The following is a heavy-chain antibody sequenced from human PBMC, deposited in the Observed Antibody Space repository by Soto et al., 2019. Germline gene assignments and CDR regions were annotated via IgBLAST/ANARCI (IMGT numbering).Heavy chain of an antibody. CDR3: ARDGRYYDFWSGYYSDYYYYGMDV. CDR1: GFTVSSNY. D-gene: IGHD3-3*01. CDR2: IYSGGST. J-gene: IGHJ6*02. Sequence: GGSRRLSCAASGFTVSSNYMSWVRQAPGKGLEWVSVIYSGGSTYYADSVKGRFTISRDNSKNTLYLQMNSLRAEDTAVYYCARDGRYYDFWSGYYSDYYYYGMDVWGQGTTVTVSS. V-gene: IGHV3-53*01.